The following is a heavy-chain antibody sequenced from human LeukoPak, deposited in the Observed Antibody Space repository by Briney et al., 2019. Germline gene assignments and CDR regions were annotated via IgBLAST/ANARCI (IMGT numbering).Heavy chain of an antibody. CDR3: ARATTGTTRRPFDY. CDR1: GGTFSSYA. V-gene: IGHV1-69*04. J-gene: IGHJ4*02. D-gene: IGHD1-7*01. Sequence: SVKVSCKASGGTFSSYAISWVRQAPAQGREWMGRIIPILGIANYAQKFQGRVTITADKSTSTAYMELSSLRSEDTAVYYCARATTGTTRRPFDYWGQGTLVTVSS. CDR2: IIPILGIA.